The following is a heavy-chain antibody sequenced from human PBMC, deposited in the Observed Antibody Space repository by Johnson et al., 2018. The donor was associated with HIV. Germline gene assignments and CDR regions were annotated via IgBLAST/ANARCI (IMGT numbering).Heavy chain of an antibody. Sequence: EQLVESGGGVVPPGRSLRLSCAASGFTVSSNYMSWVRQAPGKGLEWVSVIYSGGSTYSADSVKGRFTISRDNSKNTLYLQMNSLRAEDTAVYYCAGFDSFDAFDSWGQGTMGIVS. CDR2: IYSGGST. CDR3: AGFDSFDAFDS. V-gene: IGHV3-66*01. CDR1: GFTVSSNY. J-gene: IGHJ3*02. D-gene: IGHD3-9*01.